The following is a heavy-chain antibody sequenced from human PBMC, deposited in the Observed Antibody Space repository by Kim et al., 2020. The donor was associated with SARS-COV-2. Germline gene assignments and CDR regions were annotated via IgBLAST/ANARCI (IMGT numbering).Heavy chain of an antibody. V-gene: IGHV3-21*01. CDR1: GFTFSTYS. CDR2: ITTSSTYK. Sequence: GGSLRLSCAASGFTFSTYSFNWVRQAPGKGLEWVSSITTSSTYKYYADSVRGRFTVSRDNAKNSLYLHLNSLRAEDTAVYYCARDPNPHYDSQGHAFDIWGQGTMVTVSS. CDR3: ARDPNPHYDSQGHAFDI. J-gene: IGHJ3*02. D-gene: IGHD3-22*01.